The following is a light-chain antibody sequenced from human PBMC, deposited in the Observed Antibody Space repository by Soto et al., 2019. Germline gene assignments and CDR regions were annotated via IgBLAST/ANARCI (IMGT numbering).Light chain of an antibody. J-gene: IGLJ2*01. V-gene: IGLV4-69*01. CDR1: SGHSSYA. CDR3: QTWGTGIHVV. Sequence: QLVLTQSPSASASLGASVKLTCTLSSGHSSYAIAWHQQQPEKGPRYLMKLDSDGSHTKGDAIPDRFSGSSSGAERYLTISGLQSEDVADYYCQTWGTGIHVVFGGGTKLTVL. CDR2: LDSDGSH.